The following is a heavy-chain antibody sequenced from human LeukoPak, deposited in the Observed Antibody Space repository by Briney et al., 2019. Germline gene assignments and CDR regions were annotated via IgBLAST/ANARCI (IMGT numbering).Heavy chain of an antibody. V-gene: IGHV3-23*01. D-gene: IGHD3-3*01. Sequence: GGSLRLSCAATGFTFSSYAMSWVRQAPGKGLDWVSSISGSHGSTYYADSVKGRFTISRDNSKNTLYLQMNSLRAEDTAVYYCAKDTKFDPWGQGTLVTVSS. CDR1: GFTFSSYA. J-gene: IGHJ5*02. CDR2: ISGSHGST. CDR3: AKDTKFDP.